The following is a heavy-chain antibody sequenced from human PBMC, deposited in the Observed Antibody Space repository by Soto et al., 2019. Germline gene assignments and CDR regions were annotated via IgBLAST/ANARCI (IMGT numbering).Heavy chain of an antibody. Sequence: SETLSLTCTVSGGSISSYYWSWIRQPPGKGLEWIGYIYYSGSTNYNPSLKSRVTISVDTSKNQFSLKLSSVTAADTAVYYCARVGSGSYYVDYWGQGSLVTVSS. CDR3: ARVGSGSYYVDY. CDR1: GGSISSYY. D-gene: IGHD1-26*01. V-gene: IGHV4-59*01. J-gene: IGHJ4*02. CDR2: IYYSGST.